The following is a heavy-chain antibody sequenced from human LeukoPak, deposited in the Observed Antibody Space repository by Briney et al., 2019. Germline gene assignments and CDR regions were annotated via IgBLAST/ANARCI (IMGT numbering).Heavy chain of an antibody. Sequence: GGSLRLSCAASGFTFSSYSLNWVRQAPGKGLEWVSYISSSSSTIYYADSVKGRFTISRDNAKNSLYLQMNSLRAEDTAVYYCARSLDSSGYYYYYYYMDVWGKGTTVTVSS. CDR3: ARSLDSSGYYYYYYYMDV. D-gene: IGHD3-22*01. V-gene: IGHV3-48*04. CDR2: ISSSSSTI. CDR1: GFTFSSYS. J-gene: IGHJ6*03.